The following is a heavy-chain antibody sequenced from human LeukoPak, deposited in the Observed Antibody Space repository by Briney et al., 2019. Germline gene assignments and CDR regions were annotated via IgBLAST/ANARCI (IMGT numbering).Heavy chain of an antibody. CDR1: GFTFSNYA. D-gene: IGHD3-10*01. CDR2: ISYDGSKK. J-gene: IGHJ4*02. CDR3: AKDRRGRSRWAPQLLWFGELFGRAFDY. V-gene: IGHV3-30*04. Sequence: GGSLRLSCAASGFTFSNYAMHWVRQAPGKGLEWVAVISYDGSKKDYADSEKGRFTISRDNSKNTLYLQMNSLRAEDTAVYYCAKDRRGRSRWAPQLLWFGELFGRAFDYWGQGTLVTVSS.